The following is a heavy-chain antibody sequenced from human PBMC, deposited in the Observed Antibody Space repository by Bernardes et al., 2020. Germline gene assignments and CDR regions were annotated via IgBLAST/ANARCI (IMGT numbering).Heavy chain of an antibody. CDR1: RFTFSNYG. J-gene: IGHJ6*03. CDR2: ISYDGSNK. D-gene: IGHD3-10*01. Sequence: GGSLRLSCAASRFTFSNYGMHWVRQAPGKGLEWVALISYDGSNKYYADSVRGRFTISRDNSKNTLYLQMNSLRAEDTAVYYCAKRSWGFGSGSLYYMDVWGKGTTVTVSS. V-gene: IGHV3-30*18. CDR3: AKRSWGFGSGSLYYMDV.